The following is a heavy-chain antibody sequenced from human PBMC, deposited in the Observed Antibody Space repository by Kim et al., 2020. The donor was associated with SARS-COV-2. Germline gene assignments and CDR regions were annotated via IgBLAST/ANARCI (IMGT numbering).Heavy chain of an antibody. CDR1: SGSISSGTYY. J-gene: IGHJ4*02. CDR3: ARHTSAYSTLDY. Sequence: SETLSLTCSLSSGSISSGTYYWVWIRQPPGNGLEFIQKIHYLGSTDYNPSLKSRVTISIDPSKKSFSLKLTSVTAADTAVYFCARHTSAYSTLDYWGQGALVTVSS. CDR2: IHYLGST. D-gene: IGHD3-22*01. V-gene: IGHV4-39*01.